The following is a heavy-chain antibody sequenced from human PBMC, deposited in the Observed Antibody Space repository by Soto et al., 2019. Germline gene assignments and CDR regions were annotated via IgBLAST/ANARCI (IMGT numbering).Heavy chain of an antibody. CDR3: ARIGYCSSTSCYRRYYYGMDV. Sequence: GGSLRLSCAASGFTFSSCAMHWVRQAPGKGLEWVAVISYDGSNKYYADSVKGRFTISRDNSKNTLYLQMNSLRAEDTAVYYCARIGYCSSTSCYRRYYYGMDVWGQGTTVTVSS. V-gene: IGHV3-30-3*01. CDR2: ISYDGSNK. CDR1: GFTFSSCA. D-gene: IGHD2-2*01. J-gene: IGHJ6*02.